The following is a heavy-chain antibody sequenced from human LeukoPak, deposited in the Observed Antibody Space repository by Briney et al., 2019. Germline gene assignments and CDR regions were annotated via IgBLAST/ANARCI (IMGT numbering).Heavy chain of an antibody. V-gene: IGHV3-23*01. D-gene: IGHD3-22*01. CDR3: AKDPSNYDSSGYYYVSGPEDAFDI. Sequence: GGSLRLSCAASGFTFSSYAMSWVRQAPGKGLEWVSAISGSGGSTYYADSVKGRFTISRDNSKNTLYLQMNSLRAEDTAVYYCAKDPSNYDSSGYYYVSGPEDAFDIWGQGTMVTVSS. CDR1: GFTFSSYA. J-gene: IGHJ3*02. CDR2: ISGSGGST.